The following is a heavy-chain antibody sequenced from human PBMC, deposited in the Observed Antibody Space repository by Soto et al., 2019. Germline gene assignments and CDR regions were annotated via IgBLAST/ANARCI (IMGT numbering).Heavy chain of an antibody. J-gene: IGHJ4*02. CDR2: IFYSGST. CDR1: GVSVGSTYYY. V-gene: IGHV4-61*01. CDR3: VREGCSGGTCYPGYNLGIDY. D-gene: IGHD2-15*01. Sequence: NPSETLSLTCAVSGVSVGSTYYYWTWIRQPPGKGLEWIGYIFYSGSTNYNPSLKSRLTISADTSKNQFSLNLRSVTAADTAVYYCVREGCSGGTCYPGYNLGIDYWGPGILVTVSS.